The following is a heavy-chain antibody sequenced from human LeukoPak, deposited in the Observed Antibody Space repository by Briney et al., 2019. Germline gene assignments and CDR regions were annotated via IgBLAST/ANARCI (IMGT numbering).Heavy chain of an antibody. CDR3: ARDLSAFDI. Sequence: SETLSLTCAVYGGSFSDYYWSWIRQPPGRGLEWIGYIYHSGSTNYNPSLKSRVTISVDKSKNQFSLKLSSVTAADTAVYYCARDLSAFDIWGQGTMVTVSS. CDR2: IYHSGST. J-gene: IGHJ3*02. CDR1: GGSFSDYY. V-gene: IGHV4-34*01. D-gene: IGHD3-9*01.